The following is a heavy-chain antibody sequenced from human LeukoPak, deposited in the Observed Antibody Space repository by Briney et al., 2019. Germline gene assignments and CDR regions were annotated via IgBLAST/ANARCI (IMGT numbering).Heavy chain of an antibody. D-gene: IGHD1-26*01. CDR1: GGTLSSYA. V-gene: IGHV1-69*06. J-gene: IGHJ3*02. Sequence: GASLKVSCKPSGGTLSSYAISWVRQAPGQGLEWMGGIIPIFGTGNYAQKFQGRVTITADKSTSTAYMERSSLRSEDTAVYYCARVSGWARAFDIWGQGTMVTVSS. CDR2: IIPIFGTG. CDR3: ARVSGWARAFDI.